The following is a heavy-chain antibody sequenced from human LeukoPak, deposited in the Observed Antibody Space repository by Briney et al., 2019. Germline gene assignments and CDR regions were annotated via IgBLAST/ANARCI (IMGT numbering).Heavy chain of an antibody. J-gene: IGHJ5*02. CDR3: AKDRRGYSYGYHA. Sequence: GGSLRLSCAASGFTFSSYAMAWVRQTPGKGLEWVSTISNNGDRTHYADSVKGRFTISRDNSKNTLYLQMNSLRAEDTAVYYCAKDRRGYSYGYHAWGQGTLVTVSS. CDR1: GFTFSSYA. CDR2: ISNNGDRT. D-gene: IGHD5-18*01. V-gene: IGHV3-23*01.